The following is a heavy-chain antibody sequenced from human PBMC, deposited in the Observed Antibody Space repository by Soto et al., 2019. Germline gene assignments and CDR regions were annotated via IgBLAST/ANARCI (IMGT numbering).Heavy chain of an antibody. J-gene: IGHJ4*02. Sequence: SETLSLTCTVSGGSISSYYWSWIRQPPGKGLEWIGYIYYSGSTNYNPSLKSRVTISVDTSKNQFSLKLSSVTAAGTAVYYCARVPAAAGVDYWGQGTLVTVSS. D-gene: IGHD6-13*01. V-gene: IGHV4-59*01. CDR2: IYYSGST. CDR3: ARVPAAAGVDY. CDR1: GGSISSYY.